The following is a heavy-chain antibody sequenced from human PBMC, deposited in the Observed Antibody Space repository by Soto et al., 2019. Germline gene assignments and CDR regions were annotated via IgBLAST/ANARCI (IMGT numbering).Heavy chain of an antibody. D-gene: IGHD3-3*01. J-gene: IGHJ6*02. CDR3: AKGGFVTDNYGMDV. CDR1: GFTFSSYA. Sequence: GGSLRLSCAASGFTFSSYAMSWVRQAPGKGLEWVSAISGSGGSTYYADSVKGRFTISRDNSKNTLYLQMNSLRAEDTAVYYCAKGGFVTDNYGMDVWGQGTTVTVSS. CDR2: ISGSGGST. V-gene: IGHV3-23*01.